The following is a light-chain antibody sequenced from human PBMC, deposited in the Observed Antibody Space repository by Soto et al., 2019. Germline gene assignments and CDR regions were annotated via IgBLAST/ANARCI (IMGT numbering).Light chain of an antibody. V-gene: IGKV3-20*01. J-gene: IGKJ1*01. CDR3: QQYGNSPQT. CDR2: DAS. Sequence: EVVLTQSPVTLSLAPGERATLSCRASQSVSGYLAWYQQKPGQAPRLLIYDASTRATGIPDRFSGSGSGTDFTLTISRLEPEDFAVYYCQQYGNSPQTFGQGTKVDIK. CDR1: QSVSGY.